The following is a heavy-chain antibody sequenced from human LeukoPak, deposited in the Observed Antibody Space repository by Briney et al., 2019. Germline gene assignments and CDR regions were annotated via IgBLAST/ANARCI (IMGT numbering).Heavy chain of an antibody. CDR1: GYSISSGYY. Sequence: PSETLSLTCAVSGYSISSGYYWGWIRQPPGKGLEWIGSIYHSGSTHYNPSLKSRVTISVDTSKNQFSLKLSSVTAADTAVYYCARDRWYDILTGYYGRSANWFDPWGQGTLVTVSS. J-gene: IGHJ5*02. CDR3: ARDRWYDILTGYYGRSANWFDP. CDR2: IYHSGST. V-gene: IGHV4-38-2*02. D-gene: IGHD3-9*01.